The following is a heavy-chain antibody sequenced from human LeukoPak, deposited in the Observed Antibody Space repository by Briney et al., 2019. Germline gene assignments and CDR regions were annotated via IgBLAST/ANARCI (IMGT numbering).Heavy chain of an antibody. Sequence: SETLSLTCAVSGYSISSGYYWGWIRQPPGKGLEWIGSIYHSGSTYYNPSLKSRVTISVDTSKNQFSLKLSSVTAADTAMYYCARNIVVEPTVTGAFDVWGQGTMVTVSS. CDR2: IYHSGST. D-gene: IGHD2-2*01. CDR1: GYSISSGYY. CDR3: ARNIVVEPTVTGAFDV. V-gene: IGHV4-38-2*01. J-gene: IGHJ3*01.